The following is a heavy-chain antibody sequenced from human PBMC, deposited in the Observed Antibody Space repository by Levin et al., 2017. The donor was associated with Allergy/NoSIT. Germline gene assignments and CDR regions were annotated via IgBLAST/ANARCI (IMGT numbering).Heavy chain of an antibody. D-gene: IGHD6-19*01. CDR2: IWYDGSNK. V-gene: IGHV3-33*01. CDR3: ARVPLIAVAGIDY. J-gene: IGHJ4*02. Sequence: GGSLRLSCAASGFTFSSYGMHWVRQAPGKGLEWVAVIWYDGSNKYYADSVKGRFTISRDNSKNTLYLQMNSLRAEDTAVYYCARVPLIAVAGIDYWGQGTLVTVSS. CDR1: GFTFSSYG.